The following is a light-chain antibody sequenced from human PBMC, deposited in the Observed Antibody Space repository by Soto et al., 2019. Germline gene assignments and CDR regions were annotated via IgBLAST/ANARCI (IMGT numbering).Light chain of an antibody. CDR2: GAS. CDR3: QQYDTSPLRVT. Sequence: DIVLTQSPCTLSLSPGDSATLACRASQRFSTNYLAWYRQNPGQAPRLLIYGASTRATGVPDRFRGSGSGTDFTLTITRLEPDDFAVYYCQQYDTSPLRVTFGPGTRLDVK. J-gene: IGKJ3*01. CDR1: QRFSTNY. V-gene: IGKV3-20*01.